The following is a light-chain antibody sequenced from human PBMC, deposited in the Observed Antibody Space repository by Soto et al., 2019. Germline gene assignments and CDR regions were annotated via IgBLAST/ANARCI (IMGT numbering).Light chain of an antibody. CDR3: QQYSTYPIT. J-gene: IGKJ5*01. CDR1: QSVTTW. Sequence: DIQMTQSPSTLSASVGDRVTITCRASQSVTTWLAWYQQKPGKAPKLLIYKASNLESGLPSRFTGSGSGTEFTPTISSLQSDDFATYYCQQYSTYPITFGQGTRLEI. CDR2: KAS. V-gene: IGKV1-5*03.